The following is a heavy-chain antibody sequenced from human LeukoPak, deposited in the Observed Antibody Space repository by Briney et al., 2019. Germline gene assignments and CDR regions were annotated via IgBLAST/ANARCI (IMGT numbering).Heavy chain of an antibody. V-gene: IGHV3-21*01. J-gene: IGHJ4*02. CDR1: RFTFSSYS. CDR2: ISSSSSYI. Sequence: GGSLRLSCAASRFTFSSYSMNWVRQAPGKGLEWVSSISSSSSYIYYADSVKGRFTISRDNAKNSLYLQMNSLRAEDTAVYYCARSGTYYYDGSGYWDYWGQGTLVTVSS. CDR3: ARSGTYYYDGSGYWDY. D-gene: IGHD3-22*01.